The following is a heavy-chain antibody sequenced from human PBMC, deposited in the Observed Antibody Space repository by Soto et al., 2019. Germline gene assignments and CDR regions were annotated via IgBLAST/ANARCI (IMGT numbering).Heavy chain of an antibody. J-gene: IGHJ5*02. CDR1: GGSFSGYY. D-gene: IGHD2-2*01. CDR3: ARKGRYCSSSSCYAWWFDP. V-gene: IGHV4-34*01. Sequence: ASETLSLTCAVYGGSFSGYYWSWIRQPPGKGLEWIGEINHRGSTNYNPSLKSRATISVDTSKNQFSLKLSSVTAADTAVYYCARKGRYCSSSSCYAWWFDPWGQGTLVTVS. CDR2: INHRGST.